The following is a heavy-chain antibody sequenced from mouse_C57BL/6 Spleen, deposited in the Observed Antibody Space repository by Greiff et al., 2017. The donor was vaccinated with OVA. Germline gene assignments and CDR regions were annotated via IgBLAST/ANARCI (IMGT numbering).Heavy chain of an antibody. J-gene: IGHJ2*01. Sequence: EVMLVESEGGLVQPGSSMKLSCTASGFTFSDYYMAWVRQVPEKGLEWVANINYDGSSTYYLDSLKSRFIISRDNAKNILYLQMSSLKSEDTATYYCARGGTTVVAHYFDYWGQGTTLTVSS. CDR2: INYDGSST. CDR1: GFTFSDYY. V-gene: IGHV5-16*01. D-gene: IGHD1-1*01. CDR3: ARGGTTVVAHYFDY.